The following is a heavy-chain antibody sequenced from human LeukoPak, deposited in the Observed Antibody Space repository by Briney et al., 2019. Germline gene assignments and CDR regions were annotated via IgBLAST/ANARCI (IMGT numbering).Heavy chain of an antibody. V-gene: IGHV3-48*03. J-gene: IGHJ6*04. Sequence: GGPLRLSCAACGFTFSSYEMMGVRQAPGEGVVGGSYISSSGGTIYYAVSVKGRFTISRDNAKNSLYLQMNSLRAEDTAVYYCARGHPAILYGMDVWGKGTTVTVPS. CDR3: ARGHPAILYGMDV. D-gene: IGHD5-18*01. CDR1: GFTFSSYE. CDR2: ISSSGGTI.